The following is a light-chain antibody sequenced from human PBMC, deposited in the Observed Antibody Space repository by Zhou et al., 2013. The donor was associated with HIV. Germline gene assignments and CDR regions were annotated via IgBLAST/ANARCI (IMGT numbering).Light chain of an antibody. V-gene: IGKV1-27*01. CDR3: LKYDSAXTWM. CDR2: GAS. Sequence: DIQMTQSPSSLSASVGDRITITCRASQGINNYLAWYQQRPGEVPNLLIFGASFLQSGVSSRFSGGGSGTDFTLTISSLQPEDVATYYCLKYDSAXTWMFGPGTKVEIK. CDR1: QGINNY. J-gene: IGKJ1*01.